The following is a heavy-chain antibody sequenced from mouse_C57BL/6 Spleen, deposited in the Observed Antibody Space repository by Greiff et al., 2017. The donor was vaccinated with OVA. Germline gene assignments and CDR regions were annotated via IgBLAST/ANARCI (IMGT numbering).Heavy chain of an antibody. D-gene: IGHD1-1*01. CDR1: GYTFTSYW. Sequence: QVQLQQPGAELVRPGSSVKLSCKASGYTFTSYWMYWVKQRPIQGLEWIGNIDPSDSETHYNQKFKDKATLTVDKSSSTAYMQLSSLTSEDSAVYSCARPPYGSRWYFDVWGTGTTVTVSS. CDR3: ARPPYGSRWYFDV. J-gene: IGHJ1*03. V-gene: IGHV1-52*01. CDR2: IDPSDSET.